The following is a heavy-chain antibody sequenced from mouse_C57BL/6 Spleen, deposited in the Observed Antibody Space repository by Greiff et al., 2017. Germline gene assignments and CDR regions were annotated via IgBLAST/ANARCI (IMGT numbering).Heavy chain of an antibody. D-gene: IGHD2-10*02. Sequence: QVQLQQSGAELVKPGASVKMSCKASGYTFTSYWITWVKQRPGQGLEWIGDIYPGSGSTNYNEKFKSKATLTVDTSSSTAYMQLSSLTSEDSAVYYCARREYGNYYFDYWGQGTTLTVSS. CDR1: GYTFTSYW. J-gene: IGHJ2*01. CDR3: ARREYGNYYFDY. V-gene: IGHV1-55*01. CDR2: IYPGSGST.